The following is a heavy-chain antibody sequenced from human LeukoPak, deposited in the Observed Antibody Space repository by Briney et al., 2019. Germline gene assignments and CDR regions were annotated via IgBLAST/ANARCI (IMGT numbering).Heavy chain of an antibody. V-gene: IGHV3-48*02. CDR1: GFTFSSFT. CDR2: ISLGNSTM. CDR3: ARVGNGRSWDY. J-gene: IGHJ4*02. D-gene: IGHD2-15*01. Sequence: GGSLRLSCAASGFTFSSFTMNWARQVPGKGLEWISYISLGNSTMFYADSVKGRFTISSDNAKNSLYLQMNSLRDDDTAVYYCARVGNGRSWDYWGQGTLVSVSS.